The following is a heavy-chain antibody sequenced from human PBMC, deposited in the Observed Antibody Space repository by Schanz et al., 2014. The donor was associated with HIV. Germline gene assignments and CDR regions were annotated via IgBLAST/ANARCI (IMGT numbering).Heavy chain of an antibody. CDR1: GLTFSSYG. D-gene: IGHD1-26*01. Sequence: QVQLVESGGGVVQPGRSLRLSCAGSGLTFSSYGMHWVRQAPGKGMEWEAVISYDGSNKYYADSVKGRFTISRDNSKNTLYLQMNSLRAEDTAVYYCAKDGSWEAFDVFDIWGQGTMVTVSS. J-gene: IGHJ3*02. CDR2: ISYDGSNK. CDR3: AKDGSWEAFDVFDI. V-gene: IGHV3-30*18.